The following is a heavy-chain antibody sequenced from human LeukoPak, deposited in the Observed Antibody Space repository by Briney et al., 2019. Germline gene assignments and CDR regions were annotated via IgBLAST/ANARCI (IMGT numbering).Heavy chain of an antibody. CDR1: GGSFSGYY. CDR2: INHSGST. D-gene: IGHD1-1*01. Sequence: SETLSLTCAVYGGSFSGYYWSWIRQPPGKGLEWSEEINHSGSTNYNPSLKSRVTISVDTSKNQFSLKLSSVTAADTAVYYCARKTQGYYYYYYYMDVWGKGTTVTVSS. V-gene: IGHV4-34*01. CDR3: ARKTQGYYYYYYYMDV. J-gene: IGHJ6*03.